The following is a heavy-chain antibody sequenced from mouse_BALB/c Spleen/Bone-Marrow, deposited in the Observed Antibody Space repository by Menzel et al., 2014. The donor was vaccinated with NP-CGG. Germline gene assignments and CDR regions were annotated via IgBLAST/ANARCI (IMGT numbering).Heavy chain of an antibody. CDR1: GFDFRRYW. CDR2: INPDSRTI. D-gene: IGHD2-1*01. Sequence: EVQLQESGGGLVQPGGSLKLSCAASGFDFRRYWMSWVRQAPGKGLQWIGEINPDSRTINYTPSLKDKFIISRDNAKNTLYLQMTKVRSEDTALYYCARESYYGHLDYWGQGTTITVSS. V-gene: IGHV4-1*02. CDR3: ARESYYGHLDY. J-gene: IGHJ2*01.